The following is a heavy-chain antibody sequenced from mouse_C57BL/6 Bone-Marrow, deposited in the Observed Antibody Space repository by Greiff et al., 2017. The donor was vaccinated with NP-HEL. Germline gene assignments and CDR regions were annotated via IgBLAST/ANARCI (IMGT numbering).Heavy chain of an antibody. CDR2: ISSGGSYT. V-gene: IGHV5-6*02. Sequence: DVKLVESGGDLVKPGGSLKLSCAASGFTFSSYGMSWVRQTPDKRLEWVATISSGGSYTYYPDSVKGRFTISRDNAKNTLYLQMSSLKSEDTAMYYCARRHYGSRGYFDYWGQGTTLTVSS. CDR3: ARRHYGSRGYFDY. CDR1: GFTFSSYG. J-gene: IGHJ2*01. D-gene: IGHD1-1*01.